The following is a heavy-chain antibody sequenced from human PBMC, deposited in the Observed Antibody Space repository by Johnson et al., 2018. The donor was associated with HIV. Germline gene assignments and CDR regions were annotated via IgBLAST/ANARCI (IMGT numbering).Heavy chain of an antibody. CDR1: GFTFSDYY. CDR2: ISSSGSTI. Sequence: QVQLVESGGGLVQPGGSLRLSCAASGFTFSDYYMSWIRQAPGKGLEWVSYISSSGSTIYYDDSVKCRFTISRDNAKNSLYLQMNSLRAEDTAVYYWASDGMAGDAFDIWGQGTMVTVSS. CDR3: ASDGMAGDAFDI. J-gene: IGHJ3*02. D-gene: IGHD6-19*01. V-gene: IGHV3-11*04.